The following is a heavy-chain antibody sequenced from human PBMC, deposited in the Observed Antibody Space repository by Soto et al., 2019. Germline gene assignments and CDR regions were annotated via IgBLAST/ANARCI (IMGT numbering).Heavy chain of an antibody. V-gene: IGHV2-5*01. J-gene: IGHJ6*02. CDR3: THIRGSGLYGMDV. D-gene: IGHD3-10*01. CDR2: INSNDDK. CDR1: GFSLSTSGVG. Sequence: QITLKESGPTLVKPTQTLTLTCTFSGFSLSTSGVGVGWVRQPPGKALERLALINSNDDKRFNTSLNSRLAITKDTLKNPVVLTMTNLDPVDTATYYCTHIRGSGLYGMDVWGQGTTVTVSS.